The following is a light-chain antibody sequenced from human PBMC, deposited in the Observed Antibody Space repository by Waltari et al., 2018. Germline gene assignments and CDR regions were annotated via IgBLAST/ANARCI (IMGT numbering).Light chain of an antibody. J-gene: IGKJ4*01. Sequence: EIVMTQSPATLSVSPGERATLSCRASQSISSNLAWYQQKPGQAPRLLIYAASTRATGIPARFSGSGSGTEFTLTISSPQSEDFVLYYCQQYNSWVTFGGGTKVEIK. CDR3: QQYNSWVT. CDR2: AAS. CDR1: QSISSN. V-gene: IGKV3-15*01.